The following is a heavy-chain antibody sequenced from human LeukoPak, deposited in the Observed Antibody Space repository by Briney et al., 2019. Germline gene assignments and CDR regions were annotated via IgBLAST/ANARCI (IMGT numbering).Heavy chain of an antibody. V-gene: IGHV3-66*01. Sequence: GGSLRLSCAASEFSVGSNYMTWVRQAPGKGLEWVSLIYSGGSTYYADSVKGRFTISRDNSKNTLYLQMNSLRAEDTAVYYCASLAAAGTVRDYYYVDVWDKGTTVTVSS. CDR2: IYSGGST. CDR3: ASLAAAGTVRDYYYVDV. J-gene: IGHJ6*03. CDR1: EFSVGSNY. D-gene: IGHD6-13*01.